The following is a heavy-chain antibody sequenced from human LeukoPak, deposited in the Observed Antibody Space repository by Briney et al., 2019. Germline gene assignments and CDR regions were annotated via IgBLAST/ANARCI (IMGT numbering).Heavy chain of an antibody. CDR2: ISSSSSYI. D-gene: IGHD3-22*01. J-gene: IGHJ4*02. CDR1: GFTFSSYS. CDR3: ARDDRPTYYYDSSGYYPDY. V-gene: IGHV3-21*01. Sequence: GGSLRLSCAASGFTFSSYSMNWVRQAPGKGLEWVSSISSSSSYIYYADSVKGRFTISRDNAKNSLYLQMNSLRAEDTAVYYCARDDRPTYYYDSSGYYPDYWGQGTLVTVSS.